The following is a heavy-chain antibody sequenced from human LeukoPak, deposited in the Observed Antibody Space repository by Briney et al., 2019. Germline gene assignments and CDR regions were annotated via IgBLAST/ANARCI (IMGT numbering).Heavy chain of an antibody. CDR1: GGTFISYA. CDR3: ARNGGPRVRDYNYGMDV. D-gene: IGHD3-10*01. Sequence: GASVKVSCKASGGTFISYAISWVRQAPGQGLEWMGGIIPIFGTANYAQKFQGRVTITADESTSTAYMELSSLRSEDTAVYYCARNGGPRVRDYNYGMDVWGQGTTVTVSS. V-gene: IGHV1-69*13. J-gene: IGHJ6*02. CDR2: IIPIFGTA.